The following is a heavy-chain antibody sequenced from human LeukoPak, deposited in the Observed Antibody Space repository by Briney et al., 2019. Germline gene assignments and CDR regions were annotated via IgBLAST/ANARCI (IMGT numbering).Heavy chain of an antibody. V-gene: IGHV3-64D*06. J-gene: IGHJ5*02. CDR3: VKGATGTRFDP. CDR2: ISSNGGST. CDR1: GFTFSSYA. Sequence: GGSLRLSCSASGFTFSSYAMHWVRQAPGKGLEYVSAISSNGGSTYYADSVKGRFTISRDNSKNTLYLQMSSLRAEDTAVYYCVKGATGTRFDPWGQGTLVTVSS. D-gene: IGHD1-1*01.